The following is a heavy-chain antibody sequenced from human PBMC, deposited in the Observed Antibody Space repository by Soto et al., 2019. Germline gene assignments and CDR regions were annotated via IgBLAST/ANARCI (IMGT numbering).Heavy chain of an antibody. V-gene: IGHV3-30*18. D-gene: IGHD3-16*01. CDR3: AKGLRGLDDWDAFDI. CDR1: GFTFSSYG. Sequence: GGSLRLSCAASGFTFSSYGMHWVRQAPGKGLEWVAVISYDGSNKYYADSVKGRFTISRDNSKNTLYLQMNSLRAEDTAVYYCAKGLRGLDDWDAFDIWGQGTMVTVSS. CDR2: ISYDGSNK. J-gene: IGHJ3*02.